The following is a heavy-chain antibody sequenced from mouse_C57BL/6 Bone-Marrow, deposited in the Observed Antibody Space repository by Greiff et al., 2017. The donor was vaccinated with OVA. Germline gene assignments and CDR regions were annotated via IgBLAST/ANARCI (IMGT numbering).Heavy chain of an antibody. CDR3: TPYSNPGGYFDY. J-gene: IGHJ2*01. D-gene: IGHD2-5*01. CDR2: IYPGNSDT. Sequence: EVQLQQSGTVLARPGASVKMSCKTSGYTFTSYWMHWVKQRPGQGLEWIRAIYPGNSDTSYNQKFKGKAKLTAVTSASTAYMELSSLTNEDSAVYYCTPYSNPGGYFDYWGQGTTLTVSS. CDR1: GYTFTSYW. V-gene: IGHV1-5*01.